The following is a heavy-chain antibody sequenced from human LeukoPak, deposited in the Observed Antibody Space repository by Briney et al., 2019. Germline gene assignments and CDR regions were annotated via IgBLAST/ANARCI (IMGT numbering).Heavy chain of an antibody. CDR3: ATYSSSYYYFVY. Sequence: GGSLRLSCAASGFTFSNAYMRWVRQAPGKGLEWVGRIKSKAHGGTTEYAAPVKGRFTISRDDSKNTLFLQMNSLQTEDTALYYCATYSSSYYYFVYWGQGTLVTVSS. CDR1: GFTFSNAY. J-gene: IGHJ4*02. D-gene: IGHD6-13*01. CDR2: IKSKAHGGTT. V-gene: IGHV3-15*01.